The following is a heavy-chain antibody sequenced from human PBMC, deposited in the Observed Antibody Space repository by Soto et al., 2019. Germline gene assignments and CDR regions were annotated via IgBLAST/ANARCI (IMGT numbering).Heavy chain of an antibody. CDR3: ARATRIAARPITFMDV. CDR2: ISSSSSYI. V-gene: IGHV3-21*01. J-gene: IGHJ6*02. D-gene: IGHD6-6*01. Sequence: XGSLRLSCSASGFTFSSYSMNWVRQAPGRGLEWVSSISSSSSYIYYADSVKGRFTISRDNAKNSLYLQMNSLRAEDTAVYYCARATRIAARPITFMDVWGQGTTVTVSS. CDR1: GFTFSSYS.